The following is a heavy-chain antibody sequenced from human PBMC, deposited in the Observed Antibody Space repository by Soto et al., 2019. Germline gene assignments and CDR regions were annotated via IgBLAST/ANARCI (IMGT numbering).Heavy chain of an antibody. CDR3: TRRLSVVGTSSFDY. Sequence: EVQLVESGGGLVQPGGSLRLSCAASGFTISSYWMHWVRQAPGKGLVLVSRINTDGSSTSYADSVKGRFTTSRDNAKNTLYLQMNSLRAEDTAVYYCTRRLSVVGTSSFDYWGQGTLVTVSS. V-gene: IGHV3-74*01. CDR1: GFTISSYW. J-gene: IGHJ4*02. D-gene: IGHD2-15*01. CDR2: INTDGSST.